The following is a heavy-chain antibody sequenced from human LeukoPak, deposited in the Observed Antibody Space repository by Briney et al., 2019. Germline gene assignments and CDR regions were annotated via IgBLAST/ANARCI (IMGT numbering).Heavy chain of an antibody. CDR2: IKQDGSEK. CDR1: GFTFTSYW. J-gene: IGHJ4*02. Sequence: PGGSLRLSCAASGFTFTSYWMNWVRQAPGKGLEWVANIKQDGSEKYYVDSVKGRFTISRDNAKNSLSLQMNSLRAEDTAVYYCARDAAASDIGSGHSIWGQGTLVTVSS. D-gene: IGHD3-3*01. V-gene: IGHV3-7*01. CDR3: ARDAAASDIGSGHSI.